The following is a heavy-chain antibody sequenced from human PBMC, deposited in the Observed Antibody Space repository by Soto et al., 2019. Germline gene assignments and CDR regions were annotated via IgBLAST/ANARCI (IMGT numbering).Heavy chain of an antibody. J-gene: IGHJ4*02. CDR3: TTETYDILTGPLFY. V-gene: IGHV3-15*01. D-gene: IGHD3-9*01. CDR2: IKSKTDGGTT. CDR1: GFTFSNAW. Sequence: GGSLRLSCAASGFTFSNAWMSWVRQAPGKGLEWVGRIKSKTDGGTTDYAAPVKGRFTISRDDSKNTLYLQMNSLKTEDTAVYYCTTETYDILTGPLFYWGQGTLVTVSS.